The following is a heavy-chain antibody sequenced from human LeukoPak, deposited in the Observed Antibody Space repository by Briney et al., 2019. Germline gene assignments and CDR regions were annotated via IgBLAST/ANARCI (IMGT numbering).Heavy chain of an antibody. CDR3: ARDFEAHDLRPIGY. D-gene: IGHD3-3*01. CDR2: ISYGGDNK. V-gene: IGHV3-30*01. Sequence: GGPLRLSCAASGFTFSSYAMPWVRQAPGKGLEWVAVISYGGDNKYYADSVKGRFTISRDNSKNTLYLQMNSLRAEDTAVYYCARDFEAHDLRPIGYWGQGTLVTVSS. J-gene: IGHJ4*02. CDR1: GFTFSSYA.